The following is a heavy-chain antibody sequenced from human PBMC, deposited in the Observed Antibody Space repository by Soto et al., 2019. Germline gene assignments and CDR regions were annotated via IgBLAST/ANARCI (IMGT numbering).Heavy chain of an antibody. CDR1: GGSISSNNG. V-gene: IGHV4-4*02. J-gene: IGHJ4*02. D-gene: IGHD3-16*01. CDR2: IYHSGRT. CDR3: ARSYGGLISFRAGFDH. Sequence: QVQLQESGPGLVKPSGTLSLICAVSGGSISSNNGWSWVRQPPGKGLEWIGEIYHSGRTNYNPSLKGRVTIAVDKSKNQFSLQLTSVTAADTAVYYCARSYGGLISFRAGFDHWGQGTLVTVSS.